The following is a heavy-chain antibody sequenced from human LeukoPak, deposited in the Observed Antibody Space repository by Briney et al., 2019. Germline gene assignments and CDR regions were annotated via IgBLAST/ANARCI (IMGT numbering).Heavy chain of an antibody. D-gene: IGHD6-13*01. J-gene: IGHJ4*02. CDR3: ARQEISSSYYGLDY. CDR2: IYYSGST. Sequence: SETLSLTCTVSGGSISSSSYYWGWIRQPPGKGLEWIGSIYYSGSTYYNPSLKSRVTMSVDTSRNQFSLKLSSVTAADTAVYYCARQEISSSYYGLDYWGQGTLVTVSS. V-gene: IGHV4-39*07. CDR1: GGSISSSSYY.